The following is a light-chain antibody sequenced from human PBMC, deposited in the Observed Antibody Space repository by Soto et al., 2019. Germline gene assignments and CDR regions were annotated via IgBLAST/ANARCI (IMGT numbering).Light chain of an antibody. Sequence: SYELTQPPSVSLAPGQTARISCGGDNVGSKGVHWYQRKPGQAPVLVVYANTDRPSGIPERFSGSNSGNTATLTISRVGAGDEADYYCQVWDSSSDQYVFGTGTKVTVL. CDR2: ANT. CDR1: NVGSKG. CDR3: QVWDSSSDQYV. V-gene: IGLV3-21*02. J-gene: IGLJ1*01.